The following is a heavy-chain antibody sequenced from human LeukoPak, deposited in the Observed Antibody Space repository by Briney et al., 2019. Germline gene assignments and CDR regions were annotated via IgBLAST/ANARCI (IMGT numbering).Heavy chain of an antibody. CDR2: IYTSGST. CDR1: GGSISSGSYY. J-gene: IGHJ6*02. D-gene: IGHD2-15*01. V-gene: IGHV4-61*02. CDR3: ARESKYCSGGSCWAYYYYGMDV. Sequence: PSQTLSLTCTVSGGSISSGSYYWSWIRQPAGKGLEWIGRIYTSGSTNYNPSLRSRVTISVDTSKNQFSLKLSSVTAADTAVYYCARESKYCSGGSCWAYYYYGMDVWGQGTTVTVSS.